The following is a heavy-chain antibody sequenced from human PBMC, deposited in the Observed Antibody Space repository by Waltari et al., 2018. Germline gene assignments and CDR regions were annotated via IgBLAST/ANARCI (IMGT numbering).Heavy chain of an antibody. CDR2: IYYSGST. Sequence: QLQLQESGPGLVKPSATLSLTCTVPGGSLSSSSSYWGWIRQPPGKGLEWIGSIYYSGSTYYNPSLKSRVTISVDTSKNQFSLKLSSVTAADTAVYYCARHPNWCDAFDIWGQGTMVTVSS. CDR1: GGSLSSSSSY. CDR3: ARHPNWCDAFDI. V-gene: IGHV4-39*01. D-gene: IGHD2-15*01. J-gene: IGHJ3*02.